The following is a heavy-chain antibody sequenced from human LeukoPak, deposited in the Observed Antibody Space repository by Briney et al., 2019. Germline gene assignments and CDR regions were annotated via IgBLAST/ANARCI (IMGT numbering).Heavy chain of an antibody. CDR3: ARGSGRYSSSSVY. Sequence: SETLSLTCAVYGGSFSGYYWSWIRQPPGKGLEWIGEINHSGSTNYNPSLKSRVTISVDTSKNQFSLKLSSVTAADTAVYYCARGSGRYSSSSVYWGQGTLVTVSP. V-gene: IGHV4-34*01. CDR1: GGSFSGYY. D-gene: IGHD6-13*01. J-gene: IGHJ4*02. CDR2: INHSGST.